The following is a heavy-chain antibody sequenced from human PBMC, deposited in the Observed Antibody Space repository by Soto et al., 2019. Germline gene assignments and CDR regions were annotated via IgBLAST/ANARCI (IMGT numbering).Heavy chain of an antibody. CDR1: GFTFSSYG. J-gene: IGHJ3*02. D-gene: IGHD6-19*01. CDR2: IWYDGSNK. V-gene: IGHV3-33*01. CDR3: ARDQVAVAGNDAFDI. Sequence: GGSLRLSCAASGFTFSSYGMHWVRQAPGKGLEWVAVIWYDGSNKYYADSVKGRFTISRDNSKNTLYLQMNSLRAEDTAVYYCARDQVAVAGNDAFDIWGQGTMVTVSS.